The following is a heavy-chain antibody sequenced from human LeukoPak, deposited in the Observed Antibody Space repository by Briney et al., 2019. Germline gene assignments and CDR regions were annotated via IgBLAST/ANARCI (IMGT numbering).Heavy chain of an antibody. CDR2: INHSGST. CDR3: ARGRQWLH. V-gene: IGHV4-34*01. Sequence: SETLSLTCAVYGGSFSGYYWSWIRQPPGKGLEWIGEINHSGSTNYNPSLKSRVTISVDTSKNQFSLKLSSVTAADTAVYYCARGRQWLHWGQGTLVTVSS. D-gene: IGHD6-19*01. CDR1: GGSFSGYY. J-gene: IGHJ4*02.